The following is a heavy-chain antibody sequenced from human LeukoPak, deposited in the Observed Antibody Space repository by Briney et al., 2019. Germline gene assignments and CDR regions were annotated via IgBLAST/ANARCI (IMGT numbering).Heavy chain of an antibody. V-gene: IGHV4-59*08. Sequence: SETLSLTCTISGGSINNYYWSWIRQPPGKGLEWIGYIYYSGSTNYSPSLNSRVNISLDTAKNQFSLRLGSVTAADTAVYYCARGLGRGYSYGLVYWGQGTLVTVSS. CDR3: ARGLGRGYSYGLVY. D-gene: IGHD5-18*01. J-gene: IGHJ4*02. CDR1: GGSINNYY. CDR2: IYYSGST.